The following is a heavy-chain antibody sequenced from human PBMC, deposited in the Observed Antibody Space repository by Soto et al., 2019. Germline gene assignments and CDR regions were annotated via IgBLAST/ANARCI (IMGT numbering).Heavy chain of an antibody. J-gene: IGHJ4*02. CDR2: ISAYNGNT. CDR3: ARDERKITFGGVIVPGDY. V-gene: IGHV1-18*01. CDR1: GYTFTSYG. Sequence: QVQLVQSGAEVKKPGASVKVSCKASGYTFTSYGISWVRQAPGQGLEWMGWISAYNGNTNYAQKLQGRVTMTTDTTTSTAYMELRRLRSDDTAVYYCARDERKITFGGVIVPGDYWGQGTLVTVSS. D-gene: IGHD3-16*02.